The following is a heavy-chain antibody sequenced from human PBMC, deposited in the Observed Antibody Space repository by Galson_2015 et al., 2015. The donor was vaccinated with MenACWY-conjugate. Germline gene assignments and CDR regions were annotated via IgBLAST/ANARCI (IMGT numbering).Heavy chain of an antibody. J-gene: IGHJ3*02. CDR3: AITGKDAFDI. CDR2: ISYDGGNK. Sequence: SLRLSCAASGFTFSSYGMHWVRQAPGKGLEWVAVISYDGGNKYYADSVKGRFTISRDNSKNTLYLQMNSLRAEDTAVYYCAITGKDAFDIWGPGTMVTVSS. D-gene: IGHD4-23*01. V-gene: IGHV3-30*03. CDR1: GFTFSSYG.